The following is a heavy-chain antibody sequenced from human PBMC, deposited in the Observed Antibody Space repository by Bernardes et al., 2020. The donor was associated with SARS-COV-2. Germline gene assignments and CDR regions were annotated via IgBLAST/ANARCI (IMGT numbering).Heavy chain of an antibody. Sequence: GSLRLSCAASGFTFSSYAMSWVRQAPGKGLEWVSAISGSGGRTYYADTVKGRFTIARDNSKNTLFLQMNSLRAEDTAVYYCANLSGAATGNNWFDPCGQGTLVPVSS. CDR2: ISGSGGRT. D-gene: IGHD6-13*01. CDR3: ANLSGAATGNNWFDP. CDR1: GFTFSSYA. V-gene: IGHV3-23*01. J-gene: IGHJ5*02.